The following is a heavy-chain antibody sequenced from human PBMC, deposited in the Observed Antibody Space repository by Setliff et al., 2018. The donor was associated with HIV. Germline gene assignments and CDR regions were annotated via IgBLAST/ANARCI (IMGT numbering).Heavy chain of an antibody. V-gene: IGHV4-61*02. CDR1: GGSISIDRYY. J-gene: IGHJ4*02. CDR3: AGEYSSSSPFEY. D-gene: IGHD6-6*01. Sequence: SETLSLTCTVSGGSISIDRYYWSWIRQPAGKGLEWIGRIYTSGNTNYNPSLKSRVTISVDTSKNQLSLNLTSVTAADTAVYYCAGEYSSSSPFEYWGRGTLVTVSS. CDR2: IYTSGNT.